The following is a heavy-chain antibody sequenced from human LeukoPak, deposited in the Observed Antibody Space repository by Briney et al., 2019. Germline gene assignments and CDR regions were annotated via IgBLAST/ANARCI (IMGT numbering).Heavy chain of an antibody. J-gene: IGHJ2*01. CDR3: ARHVEAAGTSSSSEYFDL. CDR2: IYYSGST. Sequence: PSETLSLTCTVSGGSISSYYWNWIRQPPGKGLEWIGYIYYSGSTNYNPSLKSRVTISVDTSKNQFSLKLSPVTAADTAVYYCARHVEAAGTSSSSEYFDLWGRGTLVTVSS. V-gene: IGHV4-59*08. CDR1: GGSISSYY. D-gene: IGHD6-13*01.